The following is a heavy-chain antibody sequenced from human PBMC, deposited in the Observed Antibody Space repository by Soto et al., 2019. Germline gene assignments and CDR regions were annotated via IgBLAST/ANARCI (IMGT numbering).Heavy chain of an antibody. J-gene: IGHJ4*02. V-gene: IGHV4-34*01. CDR3: ARGRRAGPFRSGGSCYILDY. D-gene: IGHD2-15*01. CDR2: INHSGST. CDR1: GGSFSGYY. Sequence: PSETLSLTCAVYGGSFSGYYWSWIRQPPGKGPEWIGEINHSGSTNYNPSLKSRVTISVDTSKNQFSLKLSSVTAADTAVYYCARGRRAGPFRSGGSCYILDYWGQGTLVTVSS.